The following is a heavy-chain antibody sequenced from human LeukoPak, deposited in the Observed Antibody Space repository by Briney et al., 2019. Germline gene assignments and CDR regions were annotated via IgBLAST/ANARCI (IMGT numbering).Heavy chain of an antibody. CDR2: FYHSGST. CDR1: GYSISSGFY. D-gene: IGHD4-11*01. V-gene: IGHV4-38-2*02. J-gene: IGHJ4*02. CDR3: ARGSYSDYVVNY. Sequence: RPSETLSLTCTVSGYSISSGFYWGWIRQPPGTGLEWIGTFYHSGSTHYNPSLKSRVTISVDTSKNQFSLQLSSVTVADTAVYFCARGSYSDYVVNYWGQGILVTVSS.